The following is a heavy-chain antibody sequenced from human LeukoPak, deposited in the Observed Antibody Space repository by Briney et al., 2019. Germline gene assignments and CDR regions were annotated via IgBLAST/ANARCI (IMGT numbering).Heavy chain of an antibody. V-gene: IGHV3-23*01. D-gene: IGHD1-26*01. Sequence: GGSLSLSCAASGFTLSSYAMSWVRQAPGKGLGWVSAISGSGGSTYYADSVKGRFTISRDNSKNTLYLQMNSLRAEDTAVYYCAKDSGSYPYVNYYYYGMDVWGQGTTVTVSS. CDR2: ISGSGGST. CDR1: GFTLSSYA. CDR3: AKDSGSYPYVNYYYYGMDV. J-gene: IGHJ6*02.